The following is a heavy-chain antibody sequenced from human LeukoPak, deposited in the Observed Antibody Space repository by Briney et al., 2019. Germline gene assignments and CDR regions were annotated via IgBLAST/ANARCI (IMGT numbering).Heavy chain of an antibody. Sequence: SETLSLTCTVSGGSISSYYWSWIRQPPGKGLEWIGYIYYSGSTNYNPSLKSRVTISVDTSKNQSSLKLSSVTAADTAVYYCARGTYSSSSFYFDYWGQGTLVTVSS. CDR1: GGSISSYY. D-gene: IGHD6-6*01. CDR2: IYYSGST. J-gene: IGHJ4*02. CDR3: ARGTYSSSSFYFDY. V-gene: IGHV4-59*01.